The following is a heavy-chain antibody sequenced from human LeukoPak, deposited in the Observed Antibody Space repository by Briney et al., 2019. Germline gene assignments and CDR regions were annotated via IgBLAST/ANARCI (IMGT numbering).Heavy chain of an antibody. J-gene: IGHJ6*02. CDR3: ARGYCSSTSCVTFYYYYGMDV. Sequence: ASVKVSCKASGYTFTSYDINWVRQATGQGLEWMGWMNPNSGNTGYAQKFQGRVTMTRNTSISTAYMELSSLRSADTAVYYCARGYCSSTSCVTFYYYYGMDVWGQGTTVTVSS. V-gene: IGHV1-8*01. CDR1: GYTFTSYD. CDR2: MNPNSGNT. D-gene: IGHD2-2*01.